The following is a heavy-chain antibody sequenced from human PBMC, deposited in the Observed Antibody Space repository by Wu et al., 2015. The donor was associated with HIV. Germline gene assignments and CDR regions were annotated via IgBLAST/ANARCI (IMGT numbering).Heavy chain of an antibody. CDR2: IIPIFGTA. CDR1: GGTFSSYA. Sequence: QVQLVQSGAEVKKPGSSVKVSCKASGGTFSSYAISWVRQAPGQGLEWMGGIIPIFGTANYAQKFQGRVTITADESTSTAYMELSSLRSEDTAVYYCARDRNPFLWVRGSYSSRGNYYYYMDVVGTKGPRVHRLL. V-gene: IGHV1-69*12. D-gene: IGHD3-10*01. CDR3: ARDRNPFLWVRGSYSSRGNYYYYMDV. J-gene: IGHJ6*03.